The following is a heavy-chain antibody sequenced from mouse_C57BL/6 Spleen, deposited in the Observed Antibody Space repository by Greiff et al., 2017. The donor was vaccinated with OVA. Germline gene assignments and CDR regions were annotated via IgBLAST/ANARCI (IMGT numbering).Heavy chain of an antibody. CDR2: IDPYSGGT. V-gene: IGHV1-72*01. J-gene: IGHJ4*01. CDR1: GYTFTSYW. D-gene: IGHD3-3*01. Sequence: QVQLKQPGAELVKPGASVKLSCKASGYTFTSYWMHWVKQRPGRGLEWIGRIDPYSGGTKYNEKFKSKATLTVDKPSSTAYMQLSSLTSEDSAVYYCAREGQIMDYWGQGTSVTVSS. CDR3: AREGQIMDY.